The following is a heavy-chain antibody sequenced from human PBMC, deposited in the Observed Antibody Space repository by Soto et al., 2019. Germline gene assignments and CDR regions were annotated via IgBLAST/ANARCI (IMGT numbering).Heavy chain of an antibody. CDR2: ISGSGGST. V-gene: IGHV3-23*01. Sequence: GESLKISCAASGFTFSSYAMSWVRQAPGKGLEWVSAISGSGGSTYYADSVKGRFTISRDNSKNTLYLQMNSLRAEDTAVYYCARTGTTTSPPTGWGQGTLVTVSS. CDR1: GFTFSSYA. CDR3: ARTGTTTSPPTG. D-gene: IGHD1-7*01. J-gene: IGHJ4*02.